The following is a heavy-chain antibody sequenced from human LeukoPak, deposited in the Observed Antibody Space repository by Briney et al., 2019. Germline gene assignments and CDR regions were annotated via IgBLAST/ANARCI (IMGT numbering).Heavy chain of an antibody. V-gene: IGHV3-30*03. D-gene: IGHD3-10*01. CDR3: ARHYPSGSPDY. CDR1: GFTFSDFG. Sequence: GGSLRLSCAALGFTFSDFGMHWVRQAPGKGLEWVAVISYDGSNKYYADSVKGRFTISRDNSKNTLYVQMNSLRAEDTAVYYCARHYPSGSPDYWGQGTLVTVSS. CDR2: ISYDGSNK. J-gene: IGHJ4*02.